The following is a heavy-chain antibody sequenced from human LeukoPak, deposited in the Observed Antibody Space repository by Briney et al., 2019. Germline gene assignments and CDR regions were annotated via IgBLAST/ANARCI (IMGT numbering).Heavy chain of an antibody. CDR3: ARSYDYGDYGYDAFDI. J-gene: IGHJ3*02. D-gene: IGHD4-17*01. CDR1: GYSFTSYW. CDR2: IYPGDSDT. Sequence: GESLKISCKGSGYSFTSYWIGWVRQMPGKGLEWMGIIYPGDSDTRYSPSFQGQVTTSADKSISTAYLQWSSLKASDTAMYYCARSYDYGDYGYDAFDIWGQGTMVTVSS. V-gene: IGHV5-51*01.